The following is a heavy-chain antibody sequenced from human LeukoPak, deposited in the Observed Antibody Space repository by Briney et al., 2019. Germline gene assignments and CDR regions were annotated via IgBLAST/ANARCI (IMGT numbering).Heavy chain of an antibody. CDR3: VKKGGERLGNFDY. V-gene: IGHV3-9*01. CDR2: INWNSVDI. Sequence: PGGSLRLSCVASGFTFHDYAMHWVRQGPGKGLEWVSGINWNSVDIGYADSVQGRFTISRDNAKKSLYLQMNSLRVEDTALYYRVKKGGERLGNFDYWGLGTLVTVSS. CDR1: GFTFHDYA. D-gene: IGHD7-27*01. J-gene: IGHJ4*02.